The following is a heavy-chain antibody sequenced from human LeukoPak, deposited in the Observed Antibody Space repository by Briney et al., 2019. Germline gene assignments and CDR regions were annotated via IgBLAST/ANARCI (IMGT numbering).Heavy chain of an antibody. J-gene: IGHJ4*02. CDR2: ISSSSSYI. D-gene: IGHD3-22*01. Sequence: PGGSLRLSCAASGFTFSSYSMNWVRQAPGKGLEWVSSISSSSSYIYYADSVKGRFTISRGNAKNSLYLQMNSLRAEDTAVYYCARDYYDSSGYYPLDYWGQGTLVTVSS. CDR3: ARDYYDSSGYYPLDY. V-gene: IGHV3-21*01. CDR1: GFTFSSYS.